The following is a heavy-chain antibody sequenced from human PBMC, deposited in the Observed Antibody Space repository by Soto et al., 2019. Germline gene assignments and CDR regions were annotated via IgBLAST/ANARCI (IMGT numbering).Heavy chain of an antibody. J-gene: IGHJ4*02. CDR2: ISDSAAFT. Sequence: PGGSLRLSCAASGFTFSDYYMGWVRQAPGKGLEWVSFISDSAAFTSYADSVKGRFTVSRDNAKNSLYLRLNSLTAEDTAVYFCARAVLGSFLFDYWGPGSLVTVSS. CDR1: GFTFSDYY. V-gene: IGHV3-11*05. D-gene: IGHD1-26*01. CDR3: ARAVLGSFLFDY.